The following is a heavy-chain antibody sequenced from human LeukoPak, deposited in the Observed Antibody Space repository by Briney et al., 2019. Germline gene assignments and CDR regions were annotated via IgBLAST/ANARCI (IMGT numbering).Heavy chain of an antibody. CDR1: GGSISSGGYY. CDR3: ARGTPVRVDC. CDR2: IYYSGST. Sequence: SQTLSLTCTVSGGSISSGGYYWGWIRQHPGKGLEWIGYIYYSGSTYYNPSLKSRVTISVDTSKNQFSLKLSSVTAADTAVYYCARGTPVRVDCWGQGTLVTVSS. J-gene: IGHJ4*02. V-gene: IGHV4-31*03. D-gene: IGHD2-2*01.